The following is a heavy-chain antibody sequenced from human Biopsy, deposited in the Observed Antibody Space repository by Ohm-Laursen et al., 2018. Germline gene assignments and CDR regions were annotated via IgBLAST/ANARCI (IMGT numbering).Heavy chain of an antibody. Sequence: RLSCAASGYSVSSYDMNWVRQAPGKGLEWISYISETSSHIYDADSVRGRFTVARDIAKNSLYLQLNSLRVEDTAVYYCARDSSRRAREGGMDVWGRGTTVTVSS. D-gene: IGHD6-6*01. CDR1: GYSVSSYD. J-gene: IGHJ6*02. CDR2: ISETSSHI. V-gene: IGHV3-21*01. CDR3: ARDSSRRAREGGMDV.